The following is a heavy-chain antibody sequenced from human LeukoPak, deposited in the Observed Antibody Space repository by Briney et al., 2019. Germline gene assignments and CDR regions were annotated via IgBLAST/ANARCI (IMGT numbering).Heavy chain of an antibody. Sequence: LKISXXXXGXXFTSYXIGWGRRMPGKGVEGRGIIYPGDSDTRYSPSFQGQVTISADKSISTAYLQWSSLKASDTAMYYCARHVNSGSYYVKDYWGQGTLVTVSS. V-gene: IGHV5-51*01. CDR1: GXXFTSYX. CDR2: IYPGDSDT. CDR3: ARHVNSGSYYVKDY. D-gene: IGHD1-26*01. J-gene: IGHJ4*02.